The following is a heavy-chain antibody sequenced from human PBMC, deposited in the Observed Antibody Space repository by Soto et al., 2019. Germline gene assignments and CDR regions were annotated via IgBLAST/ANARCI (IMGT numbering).Heavy chain of an antibody. Sequence: EVQLLESGGGLVQPGGSLRLSCAASGFTFSSYAMSWVRQAPGKGLEWVSAISGSGGSTYYADSVKGRFTISRDNSKNTLYLQMNSLRAEDTAVYYCARGGYCSSTSCYAELFLAFDIWGQGTMVTVSS. CDR3: ARGGYCSSTSCYAELFLAFDI. CDR1: GFTFSSYA. V-gene: IGHV3-23*01. D-gene: IGHD2-2*01. CDR2: ISGSGGST. J-gene: IGHJ3*02.